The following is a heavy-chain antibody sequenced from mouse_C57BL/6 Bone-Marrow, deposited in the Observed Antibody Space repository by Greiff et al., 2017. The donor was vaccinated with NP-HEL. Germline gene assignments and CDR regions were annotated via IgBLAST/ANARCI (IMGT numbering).Heavy chain of an antibody. CDR3: ARWGGYDVRYFDV. D-gene: IGHD2-2*01. V-gene: IGHV1-18*01. CDR2: INPNNGGT. CDR1: GYTFTDYN. Sequence: VQLKESGPELVKPGASVKIPCKASGYTFTDYNMDWVKQSHGRSLEWIGDINPNNGGTIYNQKFKGKATLTVDKSSSTAYMELRSLTSEDTAVYYCARWGGYDVRYFDVWGTGTTVTVSS. J-gene: IGHJ1*03.